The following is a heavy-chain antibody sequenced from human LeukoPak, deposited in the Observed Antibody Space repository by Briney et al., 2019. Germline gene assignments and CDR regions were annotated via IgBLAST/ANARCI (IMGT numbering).Heavy chain of an antibody. Sequence: SETLSLTCVVSSYSISSGYYWGWIRQPPGKGLEWIGSLYHSGSTYYNPSLKSRVTISVATSKNQFSLQLNSVTAKDKAVYYCVRGFRNFDYWGQGAMVTVSS. CDR2: LYHSGST. D-gene: IGHD3-10*01. CDR1: SYSISSGYY. V-gene: IGHV4-38-2*01. CDR3: VRGFRNFDY. J-gene: IGHJ4*02.